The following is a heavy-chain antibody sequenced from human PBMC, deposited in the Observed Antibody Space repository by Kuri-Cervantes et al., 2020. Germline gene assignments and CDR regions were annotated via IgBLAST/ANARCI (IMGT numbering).Heavy chain of an antibody. CDR3: ASSPRYDFWSGYYKTQYGMDV. D-gene: IGHD3-3*01. J-gene: IGHJ6*02. CDR2: IYYSGST. V-gene: IGHV4-59*01. CDR1: GGSFTSDY. Sequence: SETLSLTCTVSGGSFTSDYWSWIRQSPGKGLQWIGYIYYSGSTNYNPSLKSRVTISVDTSKNQFSPKLSSVTAADTAVYYCASSPRYDFWSGYYKTQYGMDVWGQGTTVTVSS.